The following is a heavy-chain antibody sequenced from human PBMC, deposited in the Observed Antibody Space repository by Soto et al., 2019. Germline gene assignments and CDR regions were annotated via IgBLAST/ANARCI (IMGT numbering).Heavy chain of an antibody. CDR2: INHSGST. V-gene: IGHV4-34*01. D-gene: IGHD3-10*01. CDR3: ARGPEELLWFGELPFDY. CDR1: GGSFSGYY. J-gene: IGHJ4*02. Sequence: QVQLQQWGAGLLKPSETLSLTCAVYGGSFSGYYWSWIRQPPGKGLEWIGEINHSGSTNYNPSLKSRVTISVDTSKNQFSLKLSSVTAADTAVYYCARGPEELLWFGELPFDYWGQGTLVTVSS.